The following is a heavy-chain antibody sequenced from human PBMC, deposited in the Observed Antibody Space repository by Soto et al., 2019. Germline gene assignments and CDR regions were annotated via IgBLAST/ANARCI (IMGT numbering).Heavy chain of an antibody. CDR2: INHSGST. D-gene: IGHD3-9*01. J-gene: IGHJ6*02. V-gene: IGHV4-34*01. CDR3: ANHYRDYYYILTGYRYYYVMDV. Sequence: SETLSHTCAVYGGSFSGYYWSWIRQPPGKGLEWIGEINHSGSTNYNPSLKSRVTISVDTSKNQFSLKLSSVTAADTAVYYWANHYRDYYYILTGYRYYYVMDVSGQGTTVT. CDR1: GGSFSGYY.